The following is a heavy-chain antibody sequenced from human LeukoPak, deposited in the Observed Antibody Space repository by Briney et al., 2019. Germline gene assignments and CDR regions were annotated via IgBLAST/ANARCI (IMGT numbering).Heavy chain of an antibody. CDR3: ARGYKPPDFDY. D-gene: IGHD1-14*01. V-gene: IGHV1-18*01. J-gene: IGHJ4*02. Sequence: GASVKVSCKASGYSFNSYGITWVRQAPGQGLEWMGWISAYNGNTNYAQNLQGRVTMATDTSTSTAYMELRTLTSDDTAVYYCARGYKPPDFDYWGQGTLVTVSS. CDR2: ISAYNGNT. CDR1: GYSFNSYG.